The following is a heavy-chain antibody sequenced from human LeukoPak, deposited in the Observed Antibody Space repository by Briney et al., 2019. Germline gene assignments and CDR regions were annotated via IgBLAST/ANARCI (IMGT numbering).Heavy chain of an antibody. CDR2: IYYSGST. CDR1: GFTFSSYA. D-gene: IGHD1-26*01. CDR3: ARGLSGSYSYYFDY. Sequence: LRLSCAASGFTFSSYAMSWVRQHPGKGLEWIGYIYYSGSTYYNPSLKSRVTISVDTSKNQFSLKLSSVTAADTAVYYCARGLSGSYSYYFDYWGQGTLVTVSS. V-gene: IGHV4-31*02. J-gene: IGHJ4*02.